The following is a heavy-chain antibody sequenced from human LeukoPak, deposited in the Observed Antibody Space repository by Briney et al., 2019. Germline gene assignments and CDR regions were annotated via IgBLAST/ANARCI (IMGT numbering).Heavy chain of an antibody. Sequence: GGSLRLSCAASGFTFSSNWMHWVRQDPGKGLVWVSRINSDGSSINYADSVKGRFTISRDNAKNTLYLQMNSLRAEDTAVYYCARGSSNDVFDIWGQGTMVTVSS. J-gene: IGHJ3*02. CDR2: INSDGSSI. CDR3: ARGSSNDVFDI. V-gene: IGHV3-74*01. D-gene: IGHD6-13*01. CDR1: GFTFSSNW.